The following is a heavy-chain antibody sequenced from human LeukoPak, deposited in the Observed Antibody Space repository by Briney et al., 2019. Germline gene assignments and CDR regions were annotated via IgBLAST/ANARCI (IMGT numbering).Heavy chain of an antibody. J-gene: IGHJ4*02. Sequence: GGSLRLSCAASGFTFSSYAMHWVRQAPGKGLEWVSSISSSSSYIYYADSVKGRFTISRDNAKNSLYLQMNSLRAEDTAVYYCARDLGVAGTFYYFDYWGQGTLVTVSS. CDR3: ARDLGVAGTFYYFDY. CDR1: GFTFSSYA. CDR2: ISSSSSYI. D-gene: IGHD6-19*01. V-gene: IGHV3-21*01.